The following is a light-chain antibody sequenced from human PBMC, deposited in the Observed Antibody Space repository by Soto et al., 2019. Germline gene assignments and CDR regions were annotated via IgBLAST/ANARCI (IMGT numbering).Light chain of an antibody. CDR3: QQYGRSPLLYT. Sequence: EIVLTQSPGTLSLSPGERATLSCRASQSVTSNYLAWYQQKPGQAPRLLIYGASTRAAGVPDRFSGSGSGTDFTLTNTRLEPEDFAVYDFQQYGRSPLLYTFGQGTKL. CDR1: QSVTSNY. V-gene: IGKV3-20*01. CDR2: GAS. J-gene: IGKJ2*01.